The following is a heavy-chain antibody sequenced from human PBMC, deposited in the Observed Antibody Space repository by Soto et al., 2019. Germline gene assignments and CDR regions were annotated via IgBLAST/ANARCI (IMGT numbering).Heavy chain of an antibody. V-gene: IGHV4-61*08. D-gene: IGHD5-18*01. CDR2: IYYSGNT. CDR3: ARIPVDTSMIYWLDP. Sequence: SETLSLTCTVSGGSVISGDYYLSWILQPPGKGLEWIGYIYYSGNTNYNPSLKSRVIISVDTSKNLFSLKLTSVTAADTAVYYCARIPVDTSMIYWLDPWGQGTLVTVSS. CDR1: GGSVISGDYY. J-gene: IGHJ5*02.